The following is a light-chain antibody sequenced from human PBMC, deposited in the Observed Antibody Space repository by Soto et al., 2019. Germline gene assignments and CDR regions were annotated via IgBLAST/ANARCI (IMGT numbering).Light chain of an antibody. CDR3: QQYNNWPPLT. J-gene: IGKJ1*01. Sequence: EIVMTQSPATLSVSPGERATLSCRASQSISSNLAWYQQKPCQAPRLLIYGESTRATGIPARFSGSGSGTEFTLTISSLQSEDFAVYYCQQYNNWPPLTFGQGTKVEIK. V-gene: IGKV3D-15*01. CDR1: QSISSN. CDR2: GES.